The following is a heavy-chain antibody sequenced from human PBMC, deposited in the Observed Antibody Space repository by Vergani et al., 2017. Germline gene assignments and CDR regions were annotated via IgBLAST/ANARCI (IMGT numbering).Heavy chain of an antibody. J-gene: IGHJ4*02. Sequence: QLQLQESGPGLVKPSETLSLTCTVSGGSISSSSYYWGWIRQPPGKGLEWIGSIYYSGSTYYNPSLKSRVTISVDTSKNQFSLKLSSVTAADTAVYYCAGQGQWLDPAREYYFDYWGQGTLVTVSS. D-gene: IGHD6-19*01. CDR2: IYYSGST. CDR3: AGQGQWLDPAREYYFDY. V-gene: IGHV4-39*01. CDR1: GGSISSSSYY.